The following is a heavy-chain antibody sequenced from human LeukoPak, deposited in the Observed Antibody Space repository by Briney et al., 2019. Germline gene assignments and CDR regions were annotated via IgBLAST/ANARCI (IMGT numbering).Heavy chain of an antibody. V-gene: IGHV1-46*01. J-gene: IGHJ4*02. Sequence: ASVKVSCKASGYTFTSYYMHWVRQAPGQGFEWMGIINPSGGSTSYAQKFQGRVTMTRDTSTSTVYMELSSLRSDDTAVYYCARSLYRAPIAARLPLVDYWGQGTLVTVSS. CDR2: INPSGGST. CDR3: ARSLYRAPIAARLPLVDY. D-gene: IGHD6-6*01. CDR1: GYTFTSYY.